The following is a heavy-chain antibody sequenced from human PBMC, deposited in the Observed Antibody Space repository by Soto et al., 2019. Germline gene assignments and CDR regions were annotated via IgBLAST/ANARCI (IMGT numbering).Heavy chain of an antibody. V-gene: IGHV4-59*01. CDR3: ARGHLGITTTGTWYDFDD. J-gene: IGHJ4*02. CDR2: IYYSGRT. D-gene: IGHD2-15*01. Sequence: QVQLQESGPRLVKPSETLSLTCTVSGDSISSYYWTWIRQPPGKGLEDIGYIYYSGRTYYNPSLNSRVTISVDTSKNQFSLKLSSVTAADTDVYYCARGHLGITTTGTWYDFDDWGQGTLVTVSS. CDR1: GDSISSYY.